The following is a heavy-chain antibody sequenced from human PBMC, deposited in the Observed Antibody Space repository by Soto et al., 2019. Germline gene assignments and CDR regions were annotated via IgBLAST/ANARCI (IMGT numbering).Heavy chain of an antibody. CDR1: GFSLSTSGVG. Sequence: SGPTLVNPTQTLTLTCTFSGFSLSTSGVGVGWIRQPPGKALEWLALIYWDDDKRYSPSLKSRLTITKDTSKNQVVLTMTNMDPVDTATYYCAHTHHHRDGYNSGFDYWGQGTLVTVSS. V-gene: IGHV2-5*02. D-gene: IGHD5-12*01. J-gene: IGHJ4*02. CDR2: IYWDDDK. CDR3: AHTHHHRDGYNSGFDY.